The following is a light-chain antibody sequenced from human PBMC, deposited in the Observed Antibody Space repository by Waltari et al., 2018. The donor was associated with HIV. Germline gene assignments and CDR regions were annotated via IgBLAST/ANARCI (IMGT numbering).Light chain of an antibody. CDR3: CAYAGSTTYVI. J-gene: IGLJ2*01. CDR2: EVS. CDR1: SSDVGADNL. V-gene: IGLV2-23*02. Sequence: QSALTPPPPVPGSPGQSITTSCTGPSSDVGADNLVSLHPQHPGKAPKLMIYEVSKRPSGVSNPFSGSKSGNTASLTISGLQAEDEADYYCCAYAGSTTYVIFGGGTKLTVL.